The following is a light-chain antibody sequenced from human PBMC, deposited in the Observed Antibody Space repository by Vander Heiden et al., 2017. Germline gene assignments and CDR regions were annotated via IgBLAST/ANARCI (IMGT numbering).Light chain of an antibody. Sequence: QSVLTRPPSASGTPGQRVTISCSGSSSNIGSNTVNWYQQLPGTAPKLLIYTNNQRPSGVPDRFSGSKSGTSASLAISGLQSEDEADYYCAAWDDSLNAHYVFGTGTKVTVL. J-gene: IGLJ1*01. CDR2: TNN. V-gene: IGLV1-44*01. CDR3: AAWDDSLNAHYV. CDR1: SSNIGSNT.